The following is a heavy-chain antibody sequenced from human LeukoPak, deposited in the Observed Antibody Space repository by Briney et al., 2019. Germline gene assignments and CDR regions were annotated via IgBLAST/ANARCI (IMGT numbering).Heavy chain of an antibody. J-gene: IGHJ4*02. V-gene: IGHV3-30*07. CDR1: GFTFSTYA. D-gene: IGHD3-9*01. CDR2: ISYDGTNK. CDR3: ARGHYDVLAASYKWTPDY. Sequence: GGSLRLSCAASGFTFSTYAIHWVRQAPGKGLEWVAVISYDGTNKNYADSVKGRFTTSRDNAKNSLSLQLNSLRVEDTAVYYCARGHYDVLAASYKWTPDYWGQGTLVTVSS.